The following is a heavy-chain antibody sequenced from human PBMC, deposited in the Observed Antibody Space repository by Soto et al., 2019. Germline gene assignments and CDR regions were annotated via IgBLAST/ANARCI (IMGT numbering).Heavy chain of an antibody. D-gene: IGHD3-16*01. V-gene: IGHV2-5*02. Sequence: SGPTLVNPTQTLTLPCTFSGFSLNTTAVGVVWIRQPPGKALELLALIYWANDKRYNRSLKTSLTITKDTSKNQVDLKMTNMDPVVTAIDFCAHREGDDYGWGSYKDAYDNWGQGTMVT. CDR3: AHREGDDYGWGSYKDAYDN. CDR2: IYWANDK. CDR1: GFSLNTTAVG. J-gene: IGHJ3*02.